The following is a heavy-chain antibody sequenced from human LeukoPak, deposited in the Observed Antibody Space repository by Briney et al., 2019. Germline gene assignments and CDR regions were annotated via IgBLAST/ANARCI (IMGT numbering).Heavy chain of an antibody. CDR1: GYTFTGYY. CDR3: AREFSGSAAGLYYYYYYYMDV. V-gene: IGHV1-2*02. CDR2: INPNSGGT. D-gene: IGHD6-13*01. Sequence: GASVKVSCKACGYTFTGYYMHWVRQAPGQGLEWMGWINPNSGGTNYAQKFQGRVTMTRDTSISTAYMELSRLRSDDTAVYYCAREFSGSAAGLYYYYYYYMDVWGKGTTVTVSS. J-gene: IGHJ6*03.